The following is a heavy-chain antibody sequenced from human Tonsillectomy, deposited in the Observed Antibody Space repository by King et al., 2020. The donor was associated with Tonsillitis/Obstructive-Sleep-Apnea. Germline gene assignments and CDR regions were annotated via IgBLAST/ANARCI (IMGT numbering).Heavy chain of an antibody. V-gene: IGHV3-7*03. Sequence: VQLVESGGGLVQPGGSLRLSCTGTRFLLSTYWMTWVRQAPGKGLQWVANINRVGTDKFYADSVKGRFTISRDNAKNSLYLHMNSLSAEDTAVYYCARDPDFSEPGVSYDVLDLWGPGTLVTVSS. CDR1: RFLLSTYW. J-gene: IGHJ5*02. D-gene: IGHD3-3*01. CDR2: INRVGTDK. CDR3: ARDPDFSEPGVSYDVLDL.